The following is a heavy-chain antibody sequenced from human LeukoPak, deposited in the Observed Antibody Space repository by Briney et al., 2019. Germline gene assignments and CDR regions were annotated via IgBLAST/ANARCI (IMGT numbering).Heavy chain of an antibody. CDR1: GYSFTTYW. Sequence: LGESLKISCKGSGYSFTTYWIGWVRQMPGKGLEWMGIIYPGDSDTRYSPSFQGQVTFSADKSVTTAYLQWSSLKASDTAMYYCARYCSGSSCSNYGMDVWGQGTTVTVSS. CDR3: ARYCSGSSCSNYGMDV. V-gene: IGHV5-51*01. CDR2: IYPGDSDT. J-gene: IGHJ6*02. D-gene: IGHD2-2*01.